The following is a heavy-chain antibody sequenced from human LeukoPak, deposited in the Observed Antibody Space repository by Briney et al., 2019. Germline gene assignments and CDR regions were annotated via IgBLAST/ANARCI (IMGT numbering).Heavy chain of an antibody. J-gene: IGHJ4*02. CDR3: ARYRSGWYFDS. CDR2: IYPGDSDT. Sequence: GESLQISCKGSGYSFTSYWGGWGRPQPGKDVEGMGTIYPGDSDTRYSPSLQGQVTISADTSITTAYLQWSSLHASDTAMYYCARYRSGWYFDSWGQGTLVTVSA. V-gene: IGHV5-51*01. CDR1: GYSFTSYW. D-gene: IGHD6-19*01.